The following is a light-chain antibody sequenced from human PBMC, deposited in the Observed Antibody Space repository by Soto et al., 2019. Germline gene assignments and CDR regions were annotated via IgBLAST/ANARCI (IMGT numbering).Light chain of an antibody. CDR1: QSVSSY. J-gene: IGKJ2*01. V-gene: IGKV3-11*01. CDR2: DAS. CDR3: QQRSNWPPYT. Sequence: EIVLTQSPATLSLSPGARATLSCRASQSVSSYLAWYQQKPGQAPRLLIYDASNRATGIPARFSGSGSGTGFTLTISSLEPEDFAVYYCQQRSNWPPYTFGQGTKLEIK.